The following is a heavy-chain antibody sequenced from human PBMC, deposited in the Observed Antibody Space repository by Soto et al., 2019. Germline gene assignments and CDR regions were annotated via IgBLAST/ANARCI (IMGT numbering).Heavy chain of an antibody. CDR3: AREYCTNSKCFQPDF. V-gene: IGHV1-18*01. CDR1: GYTFSIYG. CDR2: ISGNNDNT. Sequence: ASVKVSCKTSGYTFSIYGVSWVRQAPGQGLEWMGWISGNNDNTNYAPELQGRVTMTTDTSTSTAYMELRNLMSDDTAVYYCAREYCTNSKCFQPDFWSQGTLVTVSS. D-gene: IGHD2-8*01. J-gene: IGHJ4*02.